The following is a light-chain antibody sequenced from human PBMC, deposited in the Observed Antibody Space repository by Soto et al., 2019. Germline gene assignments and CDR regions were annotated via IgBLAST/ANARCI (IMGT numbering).Light chain of an antibody. CDR2: SSN. Sequence: QSVLTQPPSASGTPGQRVTISCSGSSSNIGSNSVNWYQQLPGTAPKLLMYSSNQRHSGVPDRFSGSKSGTAASLAISGLQSEDADDYYCAAWDDSLNGVVFGGGTKLTVL. J-gene: IGLJ2*01. CDR3: AAWDDSLNGVV. V-gene: IGLV1-44*01. CDR1: SSNIGSNS.